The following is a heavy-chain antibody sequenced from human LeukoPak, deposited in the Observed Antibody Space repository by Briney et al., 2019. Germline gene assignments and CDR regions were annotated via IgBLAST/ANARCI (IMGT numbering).Heavy chain of an antibody. CDR1: GYTFSGYY. Sequence: ASVKVCCKASGYTFSGYYVHWVRQAPGQGLQWRGWINPNSGDTNYAQKFQGRVTMTRDTSISTAYMELSRLTSDDTAVYYCAREITGMIGPTDYWGQGTLVTVSS. CDR3: AREITGMIGPTDY. V-gene: IGHV1-2*02. D-gene: IGHD1-20*01. CDR2: INPNSGDT. J-gene: IGHJ4*02.